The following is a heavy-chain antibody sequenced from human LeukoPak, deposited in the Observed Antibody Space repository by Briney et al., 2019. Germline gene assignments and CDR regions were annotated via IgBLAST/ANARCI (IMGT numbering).Heavy chain of an antibody. Sequence: GASVKVSCKASGYTFTSYGISWVRQAPGQGLEWMGWMNPNSGNTAYAQKFQGRLTMTRNTSTSTAYMELSSLRSEDTAMYYCARGYYYDSSNYVSWFDPWGQGTLVTVSS. CDR2: MNPNSGNT. CDR3: ARGYYYDSSNYVSWFDP. D-gene: IGHD3-22*01. J-gene: IGHJ5*02. CDR1: GYTFTSYG. V-gene: IGHV1-8*02.